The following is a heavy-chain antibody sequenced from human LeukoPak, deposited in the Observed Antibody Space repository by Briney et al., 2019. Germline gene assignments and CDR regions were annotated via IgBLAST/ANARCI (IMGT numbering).Heavy chain of an antibody. Sequence: LETLSLTCTVSGGSVSSSIYYWGWIRQPPGKGLEWIGSIYYSGSTSYNPSLKSRVTISVDTSKNQFSLKLTSVTAADTAVYYCASRNDILTGYVFDFWGQGTLVTVSS. D-gene: IGHD3-9*01. CDR2: IYYSGST. CDR3: ASRNDILTGYVFDF. J-gene: IGHJ4*02. V-gene: IGHV4-39*01. CDR1: GGSVSSSIYY.